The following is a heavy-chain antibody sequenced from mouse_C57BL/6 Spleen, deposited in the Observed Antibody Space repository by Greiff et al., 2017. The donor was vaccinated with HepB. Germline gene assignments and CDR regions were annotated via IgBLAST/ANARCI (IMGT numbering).Heavy chain of an antibody. CDR2: ISSGGDYI. J-gene: IGHJ1*03. CDR1: GFTFSSYA. CDR3: ARAGYDGSRNFDV. V-gene: IGHV5S21*01. D-gene: IGHD1-1*01. Sequence: EVQGVESGEGLVKPGGSLKLSCAASGFTFSSYAMSWVRQTPEKRLEWVAYISSGGDYIYYADTVKGRFTISRDNARNTLYLQMSSLKSEDTAMYYCARAGYDGSRNFDVWGTGTTVTVSS.